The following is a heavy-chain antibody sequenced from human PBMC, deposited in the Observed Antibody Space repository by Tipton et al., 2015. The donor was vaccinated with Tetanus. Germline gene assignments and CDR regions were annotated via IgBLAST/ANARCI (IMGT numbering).Heavy chain of an antibody. J-gene: IGHJ2*01. V-gene: IGHV5-51*01. D-gene: IGHD5-18*01. CDR1: GYTFISYW. CDR3: ARGGSYSYGPRGFDL. CDR2: FYPGDSDT. Sequence: QLVQSGAEVKKAGESLKISCKGFGYTFISYWIGWVRQTPGKGLEWMGIFYPGDSDTRYSPSFKSRVTISVDTPKNQFSLKLTSLTVADTAVYYCARGGSYSYGPRGFDLWGRGTLVTVSS.